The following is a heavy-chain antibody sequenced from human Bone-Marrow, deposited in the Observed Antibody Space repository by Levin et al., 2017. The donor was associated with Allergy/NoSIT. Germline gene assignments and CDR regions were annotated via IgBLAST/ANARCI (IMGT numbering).Heavy chain of an antibody. V-gene: IGHV4-4*02. CDR2: THHTGST. J-gene: IGHJ4*02. Sequence: SETLSLTCAVSGGSIVTNDRWSWVRQPPGKGLEWIGETHHTGSTKYNPSLKSRVTISVDKSNNHFSLRLTSVTAADTAVYYCARQGGWYCDFWGQGTLVTVSS. D-gene: IGHD6-19*01. CDR3: ARQGGWYCDF. CDR1: GGSIVTNDR.